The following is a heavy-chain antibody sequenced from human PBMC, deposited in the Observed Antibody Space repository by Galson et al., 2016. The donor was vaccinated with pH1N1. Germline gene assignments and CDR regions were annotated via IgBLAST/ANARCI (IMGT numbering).Heavy chain of an antibody. J-gene: IGHJ4*02. CDR2: IYYSGDT. V-gene: IGHV4-59*01. D-gene: IGHD5-18*01. Sequence: SETLSLTCTVSGGSMTNYYYNWIRQPPGKGLEWIGYIYYSGDTTFNPSLESRVTMSVDTSKNQFSLRLSSVTAADTAVYFCARETDTALVTAFDYWGQGMLVTVSS. CDR3: ARETDTALVTAFDY. CDR1: GGSMTNYY.